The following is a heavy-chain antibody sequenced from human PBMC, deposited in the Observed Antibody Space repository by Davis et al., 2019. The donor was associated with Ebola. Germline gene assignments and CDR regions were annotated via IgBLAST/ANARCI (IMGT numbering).Heavy chain of an antibody. J-gene: IGHJ3*02. CDR3: ASLRRTITGMDDGFDI. CDR2: IYTGDSDT. Sequence: GESLKISCQDSGNSFTSHWIGWVRQMPGKGLEWMGIIYTGDSDTRYSPSFRGQVTISADKSTKTAFLVWTGLKASDTAMYYCASLRRTITGMDDGFDIWGQGTMVTVSS. CDR1: GNSFTSHW. V-gene: IGHV5-51*01. D-gene: IGHD2-8*02.